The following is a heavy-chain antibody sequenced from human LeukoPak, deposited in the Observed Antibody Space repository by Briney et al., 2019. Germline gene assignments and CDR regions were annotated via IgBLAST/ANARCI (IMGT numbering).Heavy chain of an antibody. Sequence: QPGGSLRLSCAASGFTFSNYWIHWVRQVPGKGLVWVSRIDSDGTTTTYADSVKGRFTISRDNAKSTLYLQMNSLRAEDTAVYYCVRVRGGSGRSYAADAFDIWGQGTMVTVSS. CDR1: GFTFSNYW. J-gene: IGHJ3*02. D-gene: IGHD1-26*01. V-gene: IGHV3-74*01. CDR3: VRVRGGSGRSYAADAFDI. CDR2: IDSDGTTT.